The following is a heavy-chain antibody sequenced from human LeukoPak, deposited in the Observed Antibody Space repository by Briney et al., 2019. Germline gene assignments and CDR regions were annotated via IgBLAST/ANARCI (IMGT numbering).Heavy chain of an antibody. J-gene: IGHJ4*02. CDR3: VRDQGGAVSY. CDR2: ISSLSGTI. D-gene: IGHD3-16*01. V-gene: IGHV3-48*01. CDR1: GFTFSSYS. Sequence: GGSLRLSCAASGFTFSSYSMNWVRQAPGKGLEWVSYISSLSGTIDYADSVKGRFIISRDNAKNSLFLQMNSLRAEDTGVYSCVRDQGGAVSYWGEGTLVTVSS.